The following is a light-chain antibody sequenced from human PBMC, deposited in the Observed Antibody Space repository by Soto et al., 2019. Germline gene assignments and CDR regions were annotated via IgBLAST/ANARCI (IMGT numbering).Light chain of an antibody. CDR3: QQSGSSHPST. V-gene: IGKV3-20*01. J-gene: IGKJ5*01. CDR2: GAS. CDR1: QSVSSSY. Sequence: EIVLTQSPGTLSLSPGERATLSCRASQSVSSSYLAWYQQKPGQSPRLLIYGASSRATGIPDRFSGSGSGTDCSLTISRLETEDFAVYYCQQSGSSHPSTVGQGTRLEIQ.